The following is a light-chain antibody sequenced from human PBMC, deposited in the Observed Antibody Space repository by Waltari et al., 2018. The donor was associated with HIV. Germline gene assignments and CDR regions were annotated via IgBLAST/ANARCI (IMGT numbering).Light chain of an antibody. CDR3: QSYDSSLTDGV. J-gene: IGLJ3*02. V-gene: IGLV1-40*01. CDR1: SSNIGAGYD. Sequence: QSVLTQPPSVSGAPGQTVIISCTGSSSNIGAGYDVHWYQQFPGTAPKLLIYGNPNRPTGVPDRFSGSKSGTSASLAITGLQAEDEADYYCQSYDSSLTDGVFGGGTKLSVL. CDR2: GNP.